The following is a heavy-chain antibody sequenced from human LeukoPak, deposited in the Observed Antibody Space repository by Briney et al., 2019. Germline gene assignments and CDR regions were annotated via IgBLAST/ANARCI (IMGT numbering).Heavy chain of an antibody. CDR1: GFTFDDYT. J-gene: IGHJ4*02. D-gene: IGHD3-22*01. Sequence: QPGGSLRLSCAASGFTFDDYTMHWVRQAPGKGLEWVSLMKGRSTISRDNSKTSLYLQMNSLRTEDTALYYCAKGTVVVTGPLDYWGQGTLVTVSS. CDR3: AKGTVVVTGPLDY. V-gene: IGHV3-43*01.